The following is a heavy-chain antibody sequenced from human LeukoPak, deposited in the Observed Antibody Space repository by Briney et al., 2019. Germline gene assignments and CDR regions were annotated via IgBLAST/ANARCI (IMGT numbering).Heavy chain of an antibody. CDR3: AKHPSDIVVVPATSYAFDI. CDR2: ISGSGGST. V-gene: IGHV3-23*01. J-gene: IGHJ3*02. CDR1: GFTFSSYA. Sequence: PGGSLRLSCAASGFTFSSYAMSWVRQAPGKGLEWVSAISGSGGSTYYADSVKGRFTISRDNSKNTLYLQMNSLRAEDTAVYYCAKHPSDIVVVPATSYAFDIWGQGTMVTVSS. D-gene: IGHD2-2*01.